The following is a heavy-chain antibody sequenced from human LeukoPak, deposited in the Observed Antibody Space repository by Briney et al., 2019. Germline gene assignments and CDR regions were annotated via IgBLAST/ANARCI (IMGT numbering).Heavy chain of an antibody. CDR3: ARDQTGYGDPADGMDV. D-gene: IGHD4-17*01. CDR2: INPNSGGT. Sequence: ASVKVSCKASGYTFTGYYMHWVRQAPGQGLEWMGWINPNSGGTNYAQKFQGWVTMTRDTSISTAYMELSRLRSDDTAVYYCARDQTGYGDPADGMDVWGQGTTVTVSS. J-gene: IGHJ6*02. CDR1: GYTFTGYY. V-gene: IGHV1-2*04.